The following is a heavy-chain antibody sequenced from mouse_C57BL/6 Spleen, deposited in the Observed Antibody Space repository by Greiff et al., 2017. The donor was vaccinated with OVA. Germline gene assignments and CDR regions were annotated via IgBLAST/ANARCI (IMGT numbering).Heavy chain of an antibody. Sequence: VQLQQSGAELVKPGASVKISCKASGYAFSSYWMNWVKQRPGKGLEWIGQIYPGDGDTNYNGKFKGKATLTADKSSSTAYMQLSSLTSEDSAVYFCARVGLGPFFDYWGQGTTLTVSS. D-gene: IGHD3-3*01. CDR3: ARVGLGPFFDY. CDR1: GYAFSSYW. J-gene: IGHJ2*01. V-gene: IGHV1-80*01. CDR2: IYPGDGDT.